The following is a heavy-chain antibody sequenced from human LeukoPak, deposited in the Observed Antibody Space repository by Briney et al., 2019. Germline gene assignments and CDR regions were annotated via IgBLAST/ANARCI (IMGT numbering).Heavy chain of an antibody. CDR3: AKASSGYYSAILD. D-gene: IGHD3-22*01. Sequence: GGSLRLSCAASGFTFDDYAMHWVQHAPGKGLEWVSGINWNSNNIDYADSVKGRFTISRDNAKNSLYLQMNSLRAEDTALYCCAKASSGYYSAILDWGQGTLVTVSS. CDR2: INWNSNNI. J-gene: IGHJ4*02. CDR1: GFTFDDYA. V-gene: IGHV3-9*01.